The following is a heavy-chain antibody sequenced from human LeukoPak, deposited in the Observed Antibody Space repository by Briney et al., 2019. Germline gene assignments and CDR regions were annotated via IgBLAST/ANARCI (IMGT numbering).Heavy chain of an antibody. J-gene: IGHJ4*02. D-gene: IGHD3-22*01. Sequence: ASVKVSCKASGYTFTSYYMHWVRQAPGQGLEWMGIINPSGGSTSYAQKFQGRVTMTRDTSTSTVYMELSSLRSEDTAVYYCARKGTSSGYYRMTYFDYWGQGTLVTVSS. CDR1: GYTFTSYY. CDR3: ARKGTSSGYYRMTYFDY. CDR2: INPSGGST. V-gene: IGHV1-46*01.